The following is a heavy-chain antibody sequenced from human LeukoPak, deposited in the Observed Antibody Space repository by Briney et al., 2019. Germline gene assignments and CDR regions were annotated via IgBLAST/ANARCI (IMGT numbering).Heavy chain of an antibody. CDR1: GVYFGNYA. D-gene: IGHD3-22*01. CDR3: ARDFDSSGYYDY. Sequence: MSGGSLRLSCTASGVYFGNYAMSWIRQPPGKGLEWTGEINHSGSTNYNPSLKSRVTISVDTSKNQFSLKLSSVTAADTAVYYCARDFDSSGYYDYWGQGTLVTVSS. J-gene: IGHJ4*02. V-gene: IGHV4-34*01. CDR2: INHSGST.